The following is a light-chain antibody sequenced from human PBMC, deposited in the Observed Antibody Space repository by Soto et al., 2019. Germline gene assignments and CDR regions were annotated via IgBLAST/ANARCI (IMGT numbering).Light chain of an antibody. CDR3: QQYNKWPPVT. V-gene: IGKV3-15*01. J-gene: IGKJ5*01. CDR1: QSVNTY. CDR2: GAS. Sequence: ELVLTPSPATLSVSPGGRATLSCRASQSVNTYLAWYQQKPGQAPTLLIYGASARATGIPARFSGSGSGTDFTLTIRSLQSEDVAFYYGQQYNKWPPVTFGQGTRLEIK.